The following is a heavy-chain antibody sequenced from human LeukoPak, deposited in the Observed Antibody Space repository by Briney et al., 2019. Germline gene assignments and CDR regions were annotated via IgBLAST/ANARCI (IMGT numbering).Heavy chain of an antibody. V-gene: IGHV4-61*01. CDR1: GGSISNSSYY. J-gene: IGHJ3*01. CDR2: IYYSGST. D-gene: IGHD2-2*01. Sequence: SETLSLTCNVSGGSISNSSYYWSWIRQPPGKGLEWIGYIYYSGSTNYNPSLKSRVTISVDTSKNQFSLNLTSVTTADTAVYYCARVSCSSTSCPRRDALDVWGQGTMVTVSS. CDR3: ARVSCSSTSCPRRDALDV.